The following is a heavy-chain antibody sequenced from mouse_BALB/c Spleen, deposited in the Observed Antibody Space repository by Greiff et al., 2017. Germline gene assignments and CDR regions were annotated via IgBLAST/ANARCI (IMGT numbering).Heavy chain of an antibody. CDR1: GYAFTNYL. V-gene: IGHV1-54*01. CDR3: ARDGNYFAY. Sequence: VQLQQSGAELVRPGTSVKVSCKASGYAFTNYLIEWVKQRPGQGLEWIGVINPGSGGTNYNEKFKGKATLTADKSSSTAYMQLSSLTSDDSAVYYCARDGNYFAYWGQGTLVTVSA. CDR2: INPGSGGT. D-gene: IGHD2-1*01. J-gene: IGHJ3*01.